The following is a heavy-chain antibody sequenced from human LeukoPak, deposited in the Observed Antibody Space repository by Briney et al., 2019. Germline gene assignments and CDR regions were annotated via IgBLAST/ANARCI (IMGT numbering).Heavy chain of an antibody. CDR3: ARDPSSGWYLKGWFDP. J-gene: IGHJ5*02. Sequence: GGSLRLSCAASRFTFSSYGMSWVRQAPGKGLEWVSAISATGGTTYYADSVRGRFTISRDNSKNTLYLQMNSLRAEDTAVYYCARDPSSGWYLKGWFDPWGQGTLVTVSS. V-gene: IGHV3-23*01. CDR1: RFTFSSYG. D-gene: IGHD6-19*01. CDR2: ISATGGTT.